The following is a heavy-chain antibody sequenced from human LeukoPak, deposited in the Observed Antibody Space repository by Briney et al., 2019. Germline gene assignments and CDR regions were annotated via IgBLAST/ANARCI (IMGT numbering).Heavy chain of an antibody. CDR2: INHSGST. CDR3: ARGLKRITMNWFDP. V-gene: IGHV4-34*01. D-gene: IGHD3-10*01. J-gene: IGHJ5*02. CDR1: GGSFSGYY. Sequence: SETLSLTCAVYGGSFSGYYWSWIRQPPGKGLEWIGEINHSGSTNYNPSLKSRVTISVDTSKNQFSLKLSSVTAADTAVYYCARGLKRITMNWFDPWGQGTLVTVFS.